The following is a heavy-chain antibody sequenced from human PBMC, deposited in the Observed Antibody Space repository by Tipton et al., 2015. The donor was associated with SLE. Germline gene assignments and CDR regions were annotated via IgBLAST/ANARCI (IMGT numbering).Heavy chain of an antibody. D-gene: IGHD4-17*01. CDR1: GGSISSHY. V-gene: IGHV4-59*11. Sequence: TLSLTCNVSGGSISSHYWSWIRQPPGKGLEWIGYFYYSGSTNYNPSLKRRVTMSVDTSKNQFSLKLSSVTAADTAVYYCARAQYGPDYFDYWGQGTLVTVSS. CDR3: ARAQYGPDYFDY. CDR2: FYYSGST. J-gene: IGHJ4*02.